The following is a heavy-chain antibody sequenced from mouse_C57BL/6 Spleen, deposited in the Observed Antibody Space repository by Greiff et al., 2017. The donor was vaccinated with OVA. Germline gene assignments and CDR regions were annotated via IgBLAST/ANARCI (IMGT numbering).Heavy chain of an antibody. D-gene: IGHD1-1*01. CDR2: INPSSGYT. Sequence: QVQLKESGAELARPGASVKMSCKASGYTFTSYTMHWVKQRPGQGLEWIGYINPSSGYTKYNQKFKDKATLTADKSSSTAYMQLSSLTSEDSAVYYCARGPNYYGSSYEDFYWYFDVWVTGTTVTVSS. CDR1: GYTFTSYT. J-gene: IGHJ1*03. CDR3: ARGPNYYGSSYEDFYWYFDV. V-gene: IGHV1-4*01.